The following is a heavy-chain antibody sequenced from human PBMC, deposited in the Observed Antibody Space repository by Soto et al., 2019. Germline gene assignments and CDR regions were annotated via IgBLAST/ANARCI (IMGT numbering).Heavy chain of an antibody. V-gene: IGHV6-1*01. J-gene: IGHJ6*03. Sequence: SQSLSLPRGIFRDSVSSKSAAWNSIRQFPSRGVGWLGRTYDRSRLYNDYAVSVKGRITVNPDTSKNQFSLHLNSVSPEDTAVYYCAGTTSLEWYYMDVWDKGTTVTVSS. CDR2: TYDRSRLYN. CDR3: AGTTSLEWYYMDV. CDR1: RDSVSSKSAA. D-gene: IGHD1-7*01.